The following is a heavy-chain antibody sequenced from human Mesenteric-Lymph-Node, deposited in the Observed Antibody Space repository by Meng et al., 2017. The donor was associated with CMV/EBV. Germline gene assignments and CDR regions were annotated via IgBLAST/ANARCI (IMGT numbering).Heavy chain of an antibody. CDR1: GGSFSGYY. J-gene: IGHJ4*02. CDR2: INHSGST. CDR3: ARHQRWLKSEGGFNY. V-gene: IGHV4-34*01. D-gene: IGHD4-23*01. Sequence: QGLLPQWGAGLLKPSETLSLTCAVYGGSFSGYYWSWIRQPPGKGLEWIGEINHSGSTNYNPSLKSRVTISVDTSKDQFSLKLSSVTAADTAVYYCARHQRWLKSEGGFNYWGQGTLVTVSS.